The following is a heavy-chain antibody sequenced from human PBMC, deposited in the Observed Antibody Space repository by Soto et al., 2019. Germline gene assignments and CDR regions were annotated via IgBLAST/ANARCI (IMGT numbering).Heavy chain of an antibody. CDR2: ISAYNGNT. D-gene: IGHD2-2*02. CDR1: GYTFTSYG. CDR3: ARVPRYRRAGPEAGAFDI. J-gene: IGHJ3*02. V-gene: IGHV1-18*04. Sequence: ASVKVSCKASGYTFTSYGISWVRQAPGQGLEWMGWISAYNGNTNYAQKLQGRVTMTTDTYTSTAYMELRSLRSDDTAVYYCARVPRYRRAGPEAGAFDIWGQGTMVTVSS.